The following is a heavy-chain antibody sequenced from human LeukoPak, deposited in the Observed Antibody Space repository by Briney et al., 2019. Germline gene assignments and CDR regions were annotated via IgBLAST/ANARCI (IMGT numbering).Heavy chain of an antibody. CDR3: AKDSPARRWFDP. CDR1: EFTFSSYG. Sequence: GSLRLSCAASEFTFSSYGMHWVRQAPGKGLEWVAFIRYDGSNKYYADSVKGRFTISRDNSKNTLYLQMNSLRAEDTAVYYCAKDSPARRWFDPWGQGTLVTVSS. J-gene: IGHJ5*02. V-gene: IGHV3-30*02. CDR2: IRYDGSNK.